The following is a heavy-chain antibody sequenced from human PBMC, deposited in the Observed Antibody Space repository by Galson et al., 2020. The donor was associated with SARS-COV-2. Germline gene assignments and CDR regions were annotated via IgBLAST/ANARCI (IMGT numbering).Heavy chain of an antibody. D-gene: IGHD2-15*01. J-gene: IGHJ6*02. Sequence: ASVKVSCKASGYTFTSYGISWVRQAPGQGLEWMGWISVYNGTTNYAQNLQDRVTLTTDIPTNTAYMEVRSLRSGDTAMYYCARDPVVILAATRRPYGMDVWGQGTTVTVSS. CDR3: ARDPVVILAATRRPYGMDV. V-gene: IGHV1-18*04. CDR2: ISVYNGTT. CDR1: GYTFTSYG.